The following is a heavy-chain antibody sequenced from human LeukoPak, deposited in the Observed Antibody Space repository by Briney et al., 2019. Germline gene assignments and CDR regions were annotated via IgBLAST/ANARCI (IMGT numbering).Heavy chain of an antibody. V-gene: IGHV3-43*02. CDR3: AKDGGSSGYYPLDY. CDR2: ISGDGGST. D-gene: IGHD3-22*01. J-gene: IGHJ4*02. CDR1: EFTLNSNA. Sequence: GGSLRLSCAASEFTLNSNAMSWVRQAAGKGLEWVSLISGDGGSTYYADSVKGRFTISRDNSKNSLYLQMNSLRTEDTALYYCAKDGGSSGYYPLDYWGQGTLVTVSS.